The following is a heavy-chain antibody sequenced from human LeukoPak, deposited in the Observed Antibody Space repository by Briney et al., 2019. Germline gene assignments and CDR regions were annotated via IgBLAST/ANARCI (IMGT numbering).Heavy chain of an antibody. Sequence: GGSLRLSCAASGFSFSSFSMNWVRQAPGKGLEWVSSISSSSSHIYYADSVKGRFTISRDNAMNSLYLQMNSLRAEDTAVYYCARGLYPVACYAFDIWGQGTMVTVSS. D-gene: IGHD6-19*01. CDR3: ARGLYPVACYAFDI. J-gene: IGHJ3*02. CDR1: GFSFSSFS. CDR2: ISSSSSHI. V-gene: IGHV3-21*01.